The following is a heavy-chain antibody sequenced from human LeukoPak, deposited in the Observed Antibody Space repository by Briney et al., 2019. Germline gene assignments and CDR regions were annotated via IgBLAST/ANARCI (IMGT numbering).Heavy chain of an antibody. D-gene: IGHD6-25*01. CDR1: GGSFSGYY. J-gene: IGHJ4*02. CDR2: INHSGST. V-gene: IGHV4-34*01. Sequence: KPSETLSLTCAVYGGSFSGYYWSWIRQPPGKGLEWIGEINHSGSTNYNPSLKSRVTISVDTSKNQFSLKLSSVTAADTAVYYCARVSGGLFDYWGQGTLVTVSS. CDR3: ARVSGGLFDY.